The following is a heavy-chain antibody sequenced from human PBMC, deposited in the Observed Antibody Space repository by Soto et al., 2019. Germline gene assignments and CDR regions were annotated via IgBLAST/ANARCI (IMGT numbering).Heavy chain of an antibody. J-gene: IGHJ4*02. CDR1: GFTFSSYG. Sequence: GGSLRLSCAASGFTFSSYGMHWVRQAPGKGLEWVAVIWYDGSNKYYADSVKGRFTISRDNSKNTLYLQMNSLRAEDTAVYYCARAQRPIVATLGLDYWGQGTLVTVSS. CDR3: ARAQRPIVATLGLDY. CDR2: IWYDGSNK. D-gene: IGHD5-12*01. V-gene: IGHV3-33*01.